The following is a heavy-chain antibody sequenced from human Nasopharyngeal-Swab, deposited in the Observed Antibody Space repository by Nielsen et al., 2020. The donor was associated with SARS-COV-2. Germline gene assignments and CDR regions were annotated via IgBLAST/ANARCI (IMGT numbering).Heavy chain of an antibody. CDR1: GFTFSSYS. CDR3: ARGGSWFDS. V-gene: IGHV3-7*03. D-gene: IGHD1-26*01. J-gene: IGHJ5*01. CDR2: IKQDGSEQ. Sequence: GGSLRLSCAASGFTFSSYSMNWVRQAPGKGLEWVANIKQDGSEQKYVDSVKGRFTISRDNAKNSLFLQMNSLRGDDTAIYYCARGGSWFDSWGPGTLVTVSS.